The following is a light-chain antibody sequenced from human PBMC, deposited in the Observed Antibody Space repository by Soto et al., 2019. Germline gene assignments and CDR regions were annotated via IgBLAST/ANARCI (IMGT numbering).Light chain of an antibody. CDR2: XAX. J-gene: IGKJ5*01. CDR1: QDIRKY. CDR3: QQYSNLIT. Sequence: IRICKSPSSLAASVGDRVTITCQATQDIRKYLNWYQQKPWKAXKLXXXXAXXLETGRPSRFSGSGSGTDFSFTISSLQPEDFATYYCQQYSNLITFGQGTRLEIK. V-gene: IGKV1-33*01.